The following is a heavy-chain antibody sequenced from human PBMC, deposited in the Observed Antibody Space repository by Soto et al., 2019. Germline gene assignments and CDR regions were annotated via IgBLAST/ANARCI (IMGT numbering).Heavy chain of an antibody. CDR1: GFTSNNYASYA. D-gene: IGHD1-1*01. J-gene: IGHJ6*03. V-gene: IGHV3-23*01. CDR3: AKLKLSHNDMDV. Sequence: EVQLLESGGGLVQPGGSLRLSCAASGFTSNNYASYAMRWVRQAPGKGLEWVSTINAGGDTTYYADSVKGRFTISRDNSKNTLYLQMNSLRAEDPAVYYCAKLKLSHNDMDVWGKGTTVTVSS. CDR2: INAGGDTT.